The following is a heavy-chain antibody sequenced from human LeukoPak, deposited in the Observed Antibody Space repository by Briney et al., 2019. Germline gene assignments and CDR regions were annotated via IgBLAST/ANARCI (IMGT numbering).Heavy chain of an antibody. V-gene: IGHV4-31*03. Sequence: PSQTLCLTCTVSGFSISSVGYYWSWIGQHPGKGLEWIGYIYYSGSSYYIPTLKSRVIISVETSKKQFSLKLSSVTAADTAVYYCARVREYGLTSQTFDIWGQGTMVTVSS. CDR2: IYYSGSS. CDR1: GFSISSVGYY. J-gene: IGHJ3*02. CDR3: ARVREYGLTSQTFDI. D-gene: IGHD4-17*01.